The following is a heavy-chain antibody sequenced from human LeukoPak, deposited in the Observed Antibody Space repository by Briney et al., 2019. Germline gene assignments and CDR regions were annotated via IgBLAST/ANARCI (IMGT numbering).Heavy chain of an antibody. D-gene: IGHD2-2*01. CDR3: ARGDVVVPAAKVPYYYMDV. J-gene: IGHJ6*03. Sequence: GGSLRLSCAASGFTVSSNYMSWVRQAPGKGLEWVSVIYSGGSTYYADSVKGRFTIPRDNSKNTLYLQMNSLRAEDTAVYYCARGDVVVPAAKVPYYYMDVWGKGTTVTVSS. CDR1: GFTVSSNY. CDR2: IYSGGST. V-gene: IGHV3-53*01.